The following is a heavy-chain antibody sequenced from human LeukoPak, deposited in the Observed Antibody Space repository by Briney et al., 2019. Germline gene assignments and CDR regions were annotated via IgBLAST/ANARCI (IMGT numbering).Heavy chain of an antibody. CDR2: MNPNSGNT. V-gene: IGHV1-8*03. J-gene: IGHJ6*03. Sequence: ASVKVSCKTSGYTFTNFDINWVRQASGHGLEWMGWMNPNSGNTGYAQKFQRRVTITRNTSISTAYMELSSLRSEDTAVYYCARAPSWNYNRYYYYYVDVWGRGPRSPSP. D-gene: IGHD1-7*01. CDR3: ARAPSWNYNRYYYYYVDV. CDR1: GYTFTNFD.